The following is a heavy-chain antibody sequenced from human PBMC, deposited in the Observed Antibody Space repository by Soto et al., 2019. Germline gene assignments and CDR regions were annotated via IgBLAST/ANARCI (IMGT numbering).Heavy chain of an antibody. V-gene: IGHV3-33*01. J-gene: IGHJ6*02. CDR3: ARGGSGTLYYYYGMDV. CDR2: IWYDGSNK. D-gene: IGHD3-10*01. CDR1: GFTFSSYG. Sequence: PGGSLRLSCAASGFTFSSYGMHWVRQAPGKGLEWVAVIWYDGSNKYYADSVKGRFTISRDNSKSTLYLQMNSLRAEDTAVYYCARGGSGTLYYYYGMDVWGQGTTVTVSS.